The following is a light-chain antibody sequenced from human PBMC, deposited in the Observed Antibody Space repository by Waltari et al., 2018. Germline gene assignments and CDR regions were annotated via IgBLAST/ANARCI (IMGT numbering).Light chain of an antibody. Sequence: EIVLTQSPATLPLSQGERATPSCRASKSVSSNYLAWYQQKPGQAPRLLIYGASSRATGIPDRCSGSGSGTDFTLTISRLEPEDFAVYYCQQYGSSPRTFGQGTKVEIK. V-gene: IGKV3-20*01. CDR1: KSVSSNY. CDR2: GAS. J-gene: IGKJ1*01. CDR3: QQYGSSPRT.